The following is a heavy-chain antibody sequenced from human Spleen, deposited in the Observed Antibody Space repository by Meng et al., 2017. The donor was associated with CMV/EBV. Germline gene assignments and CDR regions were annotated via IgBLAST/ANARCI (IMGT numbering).Heavy chain of an antibody. Sequence: SETLSLTCTVSGGSISSSSYYWGWIRQPPGKGLEWMGSIYYSGSTYYNPSLKSRVTISVDTSKNQFSLKLSSVTAADTAVYYCARHGGYYYYGMDVWGQGTTVTVSS. CDR2: IYYSGST. V-gene: IGHV4-39*01. J-gene: IGHJ6*02. CDR3: ARHGGYYYYGMDV. CDR1: GGSISSSSYY. D-gene: IGHD3-16*01.